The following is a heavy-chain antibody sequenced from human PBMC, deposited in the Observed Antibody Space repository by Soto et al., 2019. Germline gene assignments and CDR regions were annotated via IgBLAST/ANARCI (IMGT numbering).Heavy chain of an antibody. J-gene: IGHJ4*02. CDR3: AKDSLDYGDRNFDY. V-gene: IGHV3-30*18. CDR2: ISYDGSNK. CDR1: GFTFSSYG. D-gene: IGHD4-17*01. Sequence: GGSLRLSCAASGFTFSSYGMHWVRQAPGKGLEWVAVISYDGSNKYYADSVKGRFTISRDNSKNTLYLQMNSLRAEDTAVYYCAKDSLDYGDRNFDYWGQGTLVTVSS.